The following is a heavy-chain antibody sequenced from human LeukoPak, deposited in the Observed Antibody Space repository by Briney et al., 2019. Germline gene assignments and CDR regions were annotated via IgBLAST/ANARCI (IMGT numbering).Heavy chain of an antibody. CDR2: INPNSGGT. CDR1: GYTFTGYY. Sequence: GASVKVSCKASGYTFTGYYMHWVRQAPGQGLEWMGWINPNSGGTNYAQKFQGRVTMTRDTSISTAHMELSRLRSDDTAVYYCAREVYGSSSPFDYWGQGTLVTVSS. D-gene: IGHD6-6*01. V-gene: IGHV1-2*02. J-gene: IGHJ4*02. CDR3: AREVYGSSSPFDY.